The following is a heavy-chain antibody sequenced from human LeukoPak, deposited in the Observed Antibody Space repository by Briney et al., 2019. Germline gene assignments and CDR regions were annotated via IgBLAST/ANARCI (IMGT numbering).Heavy chain of an antibody. D-gene: IGHD2-21*01. J-gene: IGHJ6*03. CDR2: IYTSGSP. Sequence: SETLSLTCTVSGGSISSYYWGWIRQPAGKGLEWIGRIYTSGSPNYNSSLESRVTMSIDTSTNQFSLKLSSVTAADTAVYYCARSIPDTVYYYYMDVWGKGTTVTVSS. CDR1: GGSISSYY. CDR3: ARSIPDTVYYYYMDV. V-gene: IGHV4-4*07.